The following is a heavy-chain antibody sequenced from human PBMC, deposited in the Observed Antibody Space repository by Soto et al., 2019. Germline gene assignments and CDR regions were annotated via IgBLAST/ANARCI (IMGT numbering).Heavy chain of an antibody. Sequence: GGSLRISCAASGFTFSSYLMNWVRQAPGKGLEWVAYIKEDGSGMFYVDSVKGRFTSSRDNAKNSLYLQMNSLRAEDTAVYFCTRVESNGYFNHWVQASLVNV. CDR2: IKEDGSGM. D-gene: IGHD4-4*01. J-gene: IGHJ4*02. CDR3: TRVESNGYFNH. V-gene: IGHV3-7*03. CDR1: GFTFSSYL.